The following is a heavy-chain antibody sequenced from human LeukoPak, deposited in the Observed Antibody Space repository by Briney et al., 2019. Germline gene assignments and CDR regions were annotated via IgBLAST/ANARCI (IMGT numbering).Heavy chain of an antibody. Sequence: PGGPLRLSCAASGFTFSSYAMSWVRQAPGKGLEWVSAISGSGGSTYYADSVKGRFTISRDNSKNTLYLQMNSLRAEDTAVYYCASTQGTIFGVVTSSFDYWGQGTLVTVSS. CDR2: ISGSGGST. CDR1: GFTFSSYA. V-gene: IGHV3-23*01. CDR3: ASTQGTIFGVVTSSFDY. D-gene: IGHD3-3*01. J-gene: IGHJ4*02.